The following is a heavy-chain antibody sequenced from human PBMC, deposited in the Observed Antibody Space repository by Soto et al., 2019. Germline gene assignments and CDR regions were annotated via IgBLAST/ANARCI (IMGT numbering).Heavy chain of an antibody. CDR2: IYYSEST. V-gene: IGHV4-30-4*01. D-gene: IGHD2-2*01. Sequence: TLSLTCTVSGVSISSGDYYWSWIRQTPGKGLEWIGYIYYSESTYYNPSLKSRVTISGDTSKNQLSLKLTSVTAADTAMYYCARVPDYWGQGILVTVS. CDR1: GVSISSGDYY. CDR3: ARVPDY. J-gene: IGHJ4*02.